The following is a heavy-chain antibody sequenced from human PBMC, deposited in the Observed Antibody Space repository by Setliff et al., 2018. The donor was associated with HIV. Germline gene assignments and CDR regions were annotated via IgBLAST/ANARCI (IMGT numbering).Heavy chain of an antibody. V-gene: IGHV7-4-1*02. CDR3: ARLSPYGDYLLFQY. J-gene: IGHJ4*02. Sequence: ASVKVSCKASGYTFTNYAMNWLRQAPGQGLEWMGWIDTNTGNPTYAQGFTGRFVFSLDTSVSTAFLQISTLKAEDTAVYYCARLSPYGDYLLFQYWGQGAQVTVSS. D-gene: IGHD4-17*01. CDR2: IDTNTGNP. CDR1: GYTFTNYA.